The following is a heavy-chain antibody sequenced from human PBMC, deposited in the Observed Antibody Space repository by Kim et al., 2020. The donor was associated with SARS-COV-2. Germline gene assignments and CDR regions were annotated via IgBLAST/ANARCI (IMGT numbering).Heavy chain of an antibody. D-gene: IGHD1-1*01. V-gene: IGHV1-18*01. J-gene: IGHJ4*02. Sequence: ASVKVSCKASGYTFSNYGISWVRQAPGQGLEWMGWISTYNGNTNYAQKFHGRVTITTGTSTGTAYMELRSLRSDDTAVYYCARDVNCRFDYWGQGALVTVSS. CDR3: ARDVNCRFDY. CDR2: ISTYNGNT. CDR1: GYTFSNYG.